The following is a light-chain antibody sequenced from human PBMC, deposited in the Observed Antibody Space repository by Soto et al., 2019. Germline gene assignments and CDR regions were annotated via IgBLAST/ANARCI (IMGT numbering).Light chain of an antibody. J-gene: IGLJ2*01. CDR2: DVS. CDR1: SSDVGGYNS. CDR3: CSYAGSYSVV. Sequence: QSALTQPASVSGSHGQSITISCTGTSSDVGGYNSVSWYQQHPGKAPKLMIYDVSKRPSGVPDRFSGSKSGNTASLTISGLQAEDEADYYCCSYAGSYSVVFGGGTKLTVL. V-gene: IGLV2-11*01.